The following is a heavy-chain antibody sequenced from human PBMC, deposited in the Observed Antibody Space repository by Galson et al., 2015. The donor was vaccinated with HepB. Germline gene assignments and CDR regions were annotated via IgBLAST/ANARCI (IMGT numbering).Heavy chain of an antibody. CDR3: AREVASSVDYGGSHEYYFDP. Sequence: SVKVSCKASGYTFTRYAVNWVQQAPGQGLEWMGWINTNTGKARYVEGLTGRFVFSLDTSVNTAYLQISSLKAEDSAVYYCAREVASSVDYGGSHEYYFDPWGQGTLVTVSS. J-gene: IGHJ4*02. D-gene: IGHD4-23*01. V-gene: IGHV7-4-1*02. CDR1: GYTFTRYA. CDR2: INTNTGKA.